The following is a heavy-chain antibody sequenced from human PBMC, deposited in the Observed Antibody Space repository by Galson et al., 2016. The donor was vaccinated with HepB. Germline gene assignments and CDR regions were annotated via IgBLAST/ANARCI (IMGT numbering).Heavy chain of an antibody. CDR2: ISGSADTT. V-gene: IGHV3-23*01. J-gene: IGHJ4*02. Sequence: SQRLSCAASGFTFTIYAMSWVRRAPGRGLEWVSAISGSADTTYYANSVKGRFTISRDNSKNTVYLQMNSLRVEDTAVYFCAKMQGYFDYWGQGTLVTVSS. D-gene: IGHD2-15*01. CDR1: GFTFTIYA. CDR3: AKMQGYFDY.